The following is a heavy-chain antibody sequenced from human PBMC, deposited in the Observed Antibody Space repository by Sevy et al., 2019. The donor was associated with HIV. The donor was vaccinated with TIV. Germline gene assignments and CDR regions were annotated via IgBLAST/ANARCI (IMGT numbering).Heavy chain of an antibody. V-gene: IGHV3-48*01. CDR2: ISRTSSTI. Sequence: GGSLRLSCAASGFTFSSYSMNWVRQAPGKGLEWVSYISRTSSTIYYVDSVKGRFTISRDNAKNSLYLQMNSLRAEDTAVYYCARSPPYSSGWYGIDDWGQGTLVTVSS. CDR1: GFTFSSYS. J-gene: IGHJ4*02. D-gene: IGHD6-19*01. CDR3: ARSPPYSSGWYGIDD.